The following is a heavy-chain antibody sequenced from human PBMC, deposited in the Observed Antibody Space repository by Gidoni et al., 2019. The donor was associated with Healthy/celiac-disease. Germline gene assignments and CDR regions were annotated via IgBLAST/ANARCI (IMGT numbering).Heavy chain of an antibody. V-gene: IGHV1-18*01. J-gene: IGHJ3*02. CDR1: GYTFHSSG. CDR2: ISAYNGNT. CDR3: ARVGYCSGGSCSDAFDI. D-gene: IGHD2-15*01. Sequence: QLQLVQSGAEVQKPGASVKVSCKASGYTFHSSGISWVRQAPGQGLEWMGWISAYNGNTNYAQKLQGRVTMTTDTSTSTAYMELRSLRSDDTAVYYCARVGYCSGGSCSDAFDIWGQGTMVTVSS.